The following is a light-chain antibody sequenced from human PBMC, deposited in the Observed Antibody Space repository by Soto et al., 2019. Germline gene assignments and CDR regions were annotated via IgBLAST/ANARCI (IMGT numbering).Light chain of an antibody. Sequence: DIQMTQSPSTLSASVGDRVTITCRASQSISSWLAWYQQKPGKAPKLLIYKASSLESGVPSRFSGSGSGTEFTLTISSLQPDAFATYYCQQYHSYWTFGQGTKVDIK. CDR1: QSISSW. V-gene: IGKV1-5*03. CDR2: KAS. J-gene: IGKJ1*01. CDR3: QQYHSYWT.